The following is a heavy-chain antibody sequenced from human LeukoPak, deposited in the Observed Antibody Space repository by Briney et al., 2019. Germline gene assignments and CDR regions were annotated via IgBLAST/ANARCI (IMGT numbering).Heavy chain of an antibody. V-gene: IGHV4-59*01. D-gene: IGHD5-12*01. CDR3: ARGGYSGSDWTT. CDR2: IYYSGTT. CDR1: GGSITSYY. Sequence: SETLSLTCTVSGGSITSYYWSWIRQPPGKGLEWIGYIYYSGTTNYNPSLKSRVTISVDTSKSQFSLKVSSVTAADTAVYYCARGGYSGSDWTTWGQGTLVTVSS. J-gene: IGHJ5*02.